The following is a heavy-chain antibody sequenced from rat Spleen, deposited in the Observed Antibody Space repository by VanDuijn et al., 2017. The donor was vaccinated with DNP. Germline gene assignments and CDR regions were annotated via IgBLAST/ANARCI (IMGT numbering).Heavy chain of an antibody. Sequence: EVQLVESGGGLVQPGRSMKLSCAASGFTFSNYYMAWVRQAPAKGLEWVAAISPGGGNTYYRDSVKGRFTISRDNAKSTLYLQMNSLRSEDMATYYCARWDNYFDYWGQGVMVTVSS. V-gene: IGHV5-25*01. CDR1: GFTFSNYY. J-gene: IGHJ2*01. CDR2: ISPGGGNT. D-gene: IGHD2-2*01. CDR3: ARWDNYFDY.